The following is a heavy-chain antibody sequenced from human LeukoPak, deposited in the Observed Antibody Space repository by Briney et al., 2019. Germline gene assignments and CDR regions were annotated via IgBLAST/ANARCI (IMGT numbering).Heavy chain of an antibody. V-gene: IGHV3-23*01. CDR2: ISGSGDNT. J-gene: IGHJ4*02. Sequence: GGSLRLFCAASGFTFSSHGMSWVRQAPGKGLEGVSTISGSGDNTYYADSVKGRFTISRDNSKNTLYLQMNSLRAEDTAVYYCARGTYGSGTYGAFDYWGQGTVVTVSS. CDR1: GFTFSSHG. D-gene: IGHD3-10*01. CDR3: ARGTYGSGTYGAFDY.